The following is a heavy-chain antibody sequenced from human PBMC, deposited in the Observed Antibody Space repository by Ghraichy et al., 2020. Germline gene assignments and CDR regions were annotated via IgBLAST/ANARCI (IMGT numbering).Heavy chain of an antibody. Sequence: SVKVSCKASGGTFSSYAISWVRQAPGQGLEWMGGIIPIFGTANYAQKFQGRVTITADKSTSTAYMELSSLRSEDTAVYYCASQCSGGSCYGNFDYWGQGTLVTVSS. J-gene: IGHJ4*02. D-gene: IGHD2-15*01. CDR3: ASQCSGGSCYGNFDY. CDR1: GGTFSSYA. V-gene: IGHV1-69*06. CDR2: IIPIFGTA.